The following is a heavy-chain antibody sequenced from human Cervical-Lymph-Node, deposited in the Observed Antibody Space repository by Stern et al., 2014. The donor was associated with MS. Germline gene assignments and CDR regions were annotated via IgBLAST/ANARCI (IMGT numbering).Heavy chain of an antibody. V-gene: IGHV4-38-2*02. CDR2: IFHDGTT. CDR1: GYSISSGYY. J-gene: IGHJ3*02. D-gene: IGHD1-1*01. Sequence: VQLEESGPGLAKPSETLSLTCSVSGYSISSGYYWVWIRQPPGKGLEWIASIFHDGTTYYNPSLDSRGSISLDTSKNQFSLKVTSVTAADTALYYCARLGSYAFDIWGQGTTVTVSS. CDR3: ARLGSYAFDI.